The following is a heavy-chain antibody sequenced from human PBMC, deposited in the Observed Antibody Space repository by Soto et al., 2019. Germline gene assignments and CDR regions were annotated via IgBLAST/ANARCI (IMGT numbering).Heavy chain of an antibody. CDR1: GFTFSSYA. CDR2: ISSNGGST. D-gene: IGHD5-12*01. Sequence: GGSLRLSCAASGFTFSSYAMHWVRQAPGKGLEYVSAISSNGGSTYYANSVKGRFTISRVNSKNTLYLQMGSLRAEDMAVYYCARAALPSMAWLRFKPTRAHYFDYWGQGTLVTVSS. V-gene: IGHV3-64*01. CDR3: ARAALPSMAWLRFKPTRAHYFDY. J-gene: IGHJ4*02.